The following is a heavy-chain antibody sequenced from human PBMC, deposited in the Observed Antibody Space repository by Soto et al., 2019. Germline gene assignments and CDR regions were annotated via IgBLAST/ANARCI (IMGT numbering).Heavy chain of an antibody. D-gene: IGHD4-17*01. CDR1: GGTFSSYA. CDR3: ARDAYDYGDYRGDY. CDR2: IIPIFGTA. Sequence: AASVKVSCKASGGTFSSYAISWVRQAPGQGLEWMGGIIPIFGTANYAQKFQGRVTITADKSTSTAYMELSSLRSEDAAVYYCARDAYDYGDYRGDYWGQGTLVTVS. J-gene: IGHJ4*02. V-gene: IGHV1-69*06.